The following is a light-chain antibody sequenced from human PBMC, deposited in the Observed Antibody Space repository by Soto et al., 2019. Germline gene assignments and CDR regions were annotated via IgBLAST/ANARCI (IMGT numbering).Light chain of an antibody. V-gene: IGKV3-20*01. J-gene: IGKJ2*01. CDR2: GAS. CDR1: QSVSSSY. Sequence: EIVLTQSPGTLSLSPGERATLSCRASQSVSSSYLAWYQQKPCQAPRLLIYGASSRATGIPDRFSGSGSGTDFTLTISRLEPEDFAVYYCQQYGSSLYTFGQGTKLEIK. CDR3: QQYGSSLYT.